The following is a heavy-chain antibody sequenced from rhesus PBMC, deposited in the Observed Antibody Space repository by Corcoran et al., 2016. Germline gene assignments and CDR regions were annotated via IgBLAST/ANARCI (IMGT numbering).Heavy chain of an antibody. CDR2: VYGSGIGS. CDR1: GDSVSSGY. J-gene: IGHJ4*01. CDR3: ARDQRMTY. Sequence: QLQLQESGPGLVKPSETLSVTCAVSGDSVSSGYWSWIRQAPGKGLEWVGNVYGSGIGSNYHPSLKIRVTLSVDTSKHQLSLKLRSVTAADAAVYYCARDQRMTYWGQGVLVTVSS. V-gene: IGHV4-169*02. D-gene: IGHD3-9*01.